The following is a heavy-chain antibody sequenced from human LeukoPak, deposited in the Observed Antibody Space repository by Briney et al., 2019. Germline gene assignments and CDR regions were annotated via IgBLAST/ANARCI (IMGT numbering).Heavy chain of an antibody. J-gene: IGHJ3*02. Sequence: SETLSPTCTVSGGSISSYYWSWIRQPPGKGLEWIGYIYYSGSTNYNPSLKSRVTISVDTSKNQFSLKLSSVTAADTAVYYCASISVFPRLPVTLDAFDIWGQGTMVTVSS. CDR1: GGSISSYY. V-gene: IGHV4-59*08. CDR2: IYYSGST. CDR3: ASISVFPRLPVTLDAFDI. D-gene: IGHD5-18*01.